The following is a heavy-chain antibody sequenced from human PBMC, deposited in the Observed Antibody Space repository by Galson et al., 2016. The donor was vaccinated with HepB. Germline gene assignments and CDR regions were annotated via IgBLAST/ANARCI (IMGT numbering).Heavy chain of an antibody. Sequence: SLRLSCAASGFTVSSNYMSWVRQAPGKGLEWVSIIYSGGSTYYADSVKGRFTISRDNSKNTLYLQMNSLRAEDTAVYYCARNYGSGTYYYYYTMDVWGQGTTVTVSS. V-gene: IGHV3-53*01. CDR1: GFTVSSNY. J-gene: IGHJ6*02. D-gene: IGHD3-10*01. CDR3: ARNYGSGTYYYYYTMDV. CDR2: IYSGGST.